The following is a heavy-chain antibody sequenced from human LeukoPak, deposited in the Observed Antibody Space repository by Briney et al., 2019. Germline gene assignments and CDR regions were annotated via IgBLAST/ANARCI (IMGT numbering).Heavy chain of an antibody. V-gene: IGHV3-7*03. J-gene: IGHJ3*02. CDR1: GFTFSSYW. D-gene: IGHD1-26*01. CDR3: ARITSGSYYGDAFHI. Sequence: PGGSLRLSCAASGFTFSSYWMSWVRQAPGEGLEWVANIKEDGSEKYYVDPVKGRFTISRDNAKNSLYLQMNSLRAEDTAVYYCARITSGSYYGDAFHIWGQGTMVAVSS. CDR2: IKEDGSEK.